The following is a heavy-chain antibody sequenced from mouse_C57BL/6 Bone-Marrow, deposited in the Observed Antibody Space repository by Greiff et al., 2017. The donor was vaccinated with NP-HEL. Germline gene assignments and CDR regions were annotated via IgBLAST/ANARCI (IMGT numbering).Heavy chain of an antibody. D-gene: IGHD2-2*01. V-gene: IGHV1-64*01. Sequence: VQLQQPGAELVKPGASVKLSCKASGYTFTSYWMHWVKQRPGQGLEWIGMIHPNSGSTNYNEKFKSKATLTVDKSSSTAYMQLSSLTSEDSAVYYGARSMRLRRCYYAMDYWGQGTSVTVSS. CDR1: GYTFTSYW. J-gene: IGHJ4*01. CDR2: IHPNSGST. CDR3: ARSMRLRRCYYAMDY.